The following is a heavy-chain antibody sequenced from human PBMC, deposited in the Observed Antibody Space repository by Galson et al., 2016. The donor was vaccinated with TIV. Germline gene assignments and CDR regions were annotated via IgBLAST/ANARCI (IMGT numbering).Heavy chain of an antibody. J-gene: IGHJ3*01. V-gene: IGHV4-4*09. Sequence: SETLSLTCTVSGGSIGSHYWSWIRRPPGKGPEWIAYISASGRSNYNSYLKSRVSISVDTSMSQISLKVPSVTAADTAVYYCARDDTSVRGTNAFDLWGQGTMVTVSS. CDR1: GGSIGSHY. CDR3: ARDDTSVRGTNAFDL. D-gene: IGHD3-16*01. CDR2: ISASGRS.